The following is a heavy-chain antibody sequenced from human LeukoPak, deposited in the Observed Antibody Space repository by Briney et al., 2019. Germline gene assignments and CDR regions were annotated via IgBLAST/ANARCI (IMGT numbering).Heavy chain of an antibody. CDR1: GFTLSTNA. J-gene: IGHJ4*02. CDR3: AKDVGKWESLHFFDY. CDR2: ISGGGAST. Sequence: GSLRLSCLTSGFTLSTNAMSWVRQAPGKGLEWISGISGGGASTYYADSVKGRFTISRDDSRNTLYLQMNSLRGDDTAVYYCAKDVGKWESLHFFDYWGQGTLVTVSS. V-gene: IGHV3-23*01. D-gene: IGHD1-26*01.